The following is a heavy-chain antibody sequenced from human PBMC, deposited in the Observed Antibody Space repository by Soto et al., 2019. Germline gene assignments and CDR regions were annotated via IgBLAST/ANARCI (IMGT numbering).Heavy chain of an antibody. CDR2: MNPNSGNT. Sequence: QVQLVQSGAEVKKPGASVKVSCKASGYTFTSYDINWVRQATGQGLEWMGWMNPNSGNTSYAQKFQGRVTMTRNTSISTAYMELSSLRSEDTAVYYCARGMNRGDHYYYYGMDVWGQGTTVTVSS. CDR3: ARGMNRGDHYYYYGMDV. V-gene: IGHV1-8*01. D-gene: IGHD3-16*01. CDR1: GYTFTSYD. J-gene: IGHJ6*02.